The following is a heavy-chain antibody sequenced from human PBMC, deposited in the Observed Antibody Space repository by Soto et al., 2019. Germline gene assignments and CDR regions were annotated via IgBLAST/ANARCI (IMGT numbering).Heavy chain of an antibody. Sequence: PSETLSLTCTVSGGSISSYYWSWIRQAPGKGLEWIGYIYYSGSTNYNPSLKSRVTISVDTSKNQFSLKLSSVTAADTAVYYCARGGRATVVTPGYYYGMDVWGQGTTVTVSS. CDR2: IYYSGST. CDR3: ARGGRATVVTPGYYYGMDV. V-gene: IGHV4-59*01. CDR1: GGSISSYY. J-gene: IGHJ6*02. D-gene: IGHD4-17*01.